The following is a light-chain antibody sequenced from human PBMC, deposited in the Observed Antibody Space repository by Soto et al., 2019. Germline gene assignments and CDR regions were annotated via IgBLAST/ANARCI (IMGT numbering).Light chain of an antibody. Sequence: QSVLTQPPSASGTPGQSVTISCSGSSSNIGDNTVNWYQQLPGTAPKLLMYSNDQRWSGVPDRFSGSKSGTSASLAISGLQSEDEADYYCTVWDDSLDGVVFGGGTKVIVL. CDR1: SSNIGDNT. J-gene: IGLJ2*01. CDR3: TVWDDSLDGVV. CDR2: SND. V-gene: IGLV1-44*01.